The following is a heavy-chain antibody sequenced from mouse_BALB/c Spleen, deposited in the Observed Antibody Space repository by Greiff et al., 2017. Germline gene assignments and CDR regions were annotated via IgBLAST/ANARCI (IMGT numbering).Heavy chain of an antibody. D-gene: IGHD2-14*01. CDR1: GFSLTSYG. Sequence: QVQLKESGPGLVQPSQSLSITCTVSGFSLTSYGVHWVRQSPGKGLEWLGVIWSGGSTDYNAAFISRLSISKDNSKSQVFFKMNSLQADDTAIYYWARKGTYRYDGYYAMDYWGQGTSVTVSS. J-gene: IGHJ4*01. CDR3: ARKGTYRYDGYYAMDY. CDR2: IWSGGST. V-gene: IGHV2-4-1*01.